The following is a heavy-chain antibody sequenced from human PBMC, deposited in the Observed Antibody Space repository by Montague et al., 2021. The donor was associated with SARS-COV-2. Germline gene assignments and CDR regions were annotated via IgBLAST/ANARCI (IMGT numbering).Heavy chain of an antibody. D-gene: IGHD2-21*01. J-gene: IGHJ6*02. CDR2: ISSSGGGSTK. CDR3: ARDRDWDDWCGMDV. Sequence: SRRLSLSASGFIFSSYGINWVRQAPGKGLEWISYISSSGGGSTKHYTDSVKGRFTISRDNAKNSLYLQMNSLRVEDTAIYYCARDRDWDDWCGMDVWGQGTTVTVSS. V-gene: IGHV3-48*03. CDR1: GFIFSSYG.